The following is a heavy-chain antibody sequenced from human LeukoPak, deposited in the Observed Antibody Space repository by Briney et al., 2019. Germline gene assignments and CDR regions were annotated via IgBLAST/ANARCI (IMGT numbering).Heavy chain of an antibody. J-gene: IGHJ4*02. CDR1: GTAFSKYG. CDR3: ATEGFYF. V-gene: IGHV3-23*01. CDR2: ISRSGDIT. Sequence: GGSLRLSCAASGTAFSKYGMKWVRQAAGAGLEYISGISRSGDITHYADSVKGRFTISRDNVKNTLYLQMNSLRAEDTALYYCATEGFYFWGPGTQVTVSS.